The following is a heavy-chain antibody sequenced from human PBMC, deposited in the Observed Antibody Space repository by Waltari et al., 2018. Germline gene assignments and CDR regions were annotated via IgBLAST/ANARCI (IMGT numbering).Heavy chain of an antibody. CDR1: GFTFGSYG. J-gene: IGHJ4*02. CDR3: ARETGDSSGYDFVY. D-gene: IGHD5-12*01. Sequence: QVQLVESGGGVVQTGRSLRLSCAASGFTFGSYGLHWVRQAPGNGREWVAVVWYDGRMKSDADSVKGRFTISRYNSKNTLYLKMNTLGADDSAVYYCARETGDSSGYDFVYWGQGTLVTVSS. V-gene: IGHV3-33*01. CDR2: VWYDGRMK.